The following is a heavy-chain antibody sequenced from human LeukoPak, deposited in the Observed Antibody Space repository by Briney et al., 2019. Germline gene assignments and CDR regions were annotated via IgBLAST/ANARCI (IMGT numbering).Heavy chain of an antibody. J-gene: IGHJ4*02. D-gene: IGHD6-13*01. V-gene: IGHV3-53*01. CDR3: ARDLFAAAGTLDY. CDR1: GFTVSSNY. Sequence: GGSLRLSCAASGFTVSSNYMSWVRQAPGKGLEWVSVIYSGGSTYYADSVKGRFTISRDNSKNTLYLQMNSLRAEDTAMYYCARDLFAAAGTLDYWGQGTLVTVSS. CDR2: IYSGGST.